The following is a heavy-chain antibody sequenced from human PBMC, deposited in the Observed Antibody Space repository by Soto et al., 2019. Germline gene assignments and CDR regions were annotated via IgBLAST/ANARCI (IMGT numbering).Heavy chain of an antibody. CDR1: GFKFEDYA. D-gene: IGHD3-22*01. Sequence: SLRLSCAASGFKFEDYAMHWVRQGPGKDLGWVSGISWNSGRIGYADSVKGRFIISRDNAKNSLFLQMNSLRADDTALYYCANAPPYYDSGSFYQHPDSWGHGXLVTVYS. J-gene: IGHJ5*01. V-gene: IGHV3-9*01. CDR3: ANAPPYYDSGSFYQHPDS. CDR2: ISWNSGRI.